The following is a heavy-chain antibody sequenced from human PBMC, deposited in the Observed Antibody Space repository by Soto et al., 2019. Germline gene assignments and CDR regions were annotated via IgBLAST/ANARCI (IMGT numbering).Heavy chain of an antibody. Sequence: GGSLILSCAASGFTFSSYSMNWVRQAPGKGLEWVSYVSSSGSTIYYADSVKGRFTISRDNAKDSLYLQMNSLRAEDTAVYYCAGLHSSSWYWFDPWGQGTLVTVSS. CDR1: GFTFSSYS. V-gene: IGHV3-48*01. J-gene: IGHJ5*02. CDR3: AGLHSSSWYWFDP. D-gene: IGHD6-13*01. CDR2: VSSSGSTI.